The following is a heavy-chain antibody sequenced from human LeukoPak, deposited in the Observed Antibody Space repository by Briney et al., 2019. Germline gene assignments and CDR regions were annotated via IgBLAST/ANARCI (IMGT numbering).Heavy chain of an antibody. J-gene: IGHJ4*02. V-gene: IGHV3-9*01. Sequence: AGGSLRLSCAASGFTFDDYAMHWVRQAPGKGLEWVSGISWNSGSIGYADSVKGRFTISRDNAKNSLYLQMNSLRAEDTALYYCAKGGQWLIDYWGQGTLVTVSS. CDR3: AKGGQWLIDY. D-gene: IGHD6-19*01. CDR1: GFTFDDYA. CDR2: ISWNSGSI.